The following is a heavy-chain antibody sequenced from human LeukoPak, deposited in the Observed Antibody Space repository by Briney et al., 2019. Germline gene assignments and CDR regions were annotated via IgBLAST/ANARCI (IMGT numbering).Heavy chain of an antibody. CDR3: AREGTSGTHLNWFDP. V-gene: IGHV4-59*11. CDR2: MFDSGRT. J-gene: IGHJ5*02. Sequence: PSETLSLTCTVSGASISSHYWSWIRQPPGEGLEWLGYMFDSGRTKYNPSLRNRVTISGDTSKNQVSLRLSSVTAADTAVYYCAREGTSGTHLNWFDPWGQGTLVTVSS. D-gene: IGHD1-1*01. CDR1: GASISSHY.